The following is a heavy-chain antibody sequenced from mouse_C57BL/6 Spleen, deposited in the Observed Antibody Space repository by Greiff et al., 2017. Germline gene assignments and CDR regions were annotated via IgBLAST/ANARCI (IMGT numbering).Heavy chain of an antibody. V-gene: IGHV1-39*01. D-gene: IGHD1-1*01. CDR1: GYSFTDYN. CDR2: INPNYGTT. CDR3: ARADYGSSLYYFDY. J-gene: IGHJ2*01. Sequence: VQLQQSGPELVKPGASVQISCKASGYSFTDYNMNWVKQSNGKSLEWIGVINPNYGTTSYNQKFKGKATLTVDQSSSTAYMQLNSLTSEDSAVYYCARADYGSSLYYFDYWGQGTTLTVSS.